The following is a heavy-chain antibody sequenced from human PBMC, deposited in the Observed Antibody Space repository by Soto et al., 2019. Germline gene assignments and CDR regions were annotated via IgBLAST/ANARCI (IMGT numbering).Heavy chain of an antibody. CDR1: GGTFSSYA. Sequence: ASVKVSCKASGGTFSSYAISWVRQAPGQGLEWMGEIIPIFGTANYAQKFQGRVTITADESTSTAYMELSSLRSEDAAVYYCARGGSLYWYFDLWGRGTLVTVSS. CDR3: ARGGSLYWYFDL. V-gene: IGHV1-69*13. J-gene: IGHJ2*01. CDR2: IIPIFGTA. D-gene: IGHD1-26*01.